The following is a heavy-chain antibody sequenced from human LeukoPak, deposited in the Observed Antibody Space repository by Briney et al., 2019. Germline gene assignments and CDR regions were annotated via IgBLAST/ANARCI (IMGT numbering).Heavy chain of an antibody. CDR1: GLTLTNAW. V-gene: IGHV3-15*01. D-gene: IGHD6-19*01. J-gene: IGHJ3*02. Sequence: GGSLRLSCAASGLTLTNAWMNWVRQAPGKGLEWVGRIKAKSSGGATEYAAPVKDRFIISRDDSRNTVYLEMNSLKIEDTAVYFCATDGIIVPGSWAFDIWGQGTMVTVSS. CDR3: ATDGIIVPGSWAFDI. CDR2: IKAKSSGGAT.